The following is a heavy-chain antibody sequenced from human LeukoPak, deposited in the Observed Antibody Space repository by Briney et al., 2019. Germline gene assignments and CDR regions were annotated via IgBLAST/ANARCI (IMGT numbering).Heavy chain of an antibody. J-gene: IGHJ5*02. Sequence: GGSLRLSCAASGFSIGTYWMTWARQVPGKGLEWVANINQDGSGKSYVDSVKGRFTISRDNAKNSLYLQMNGLRADDTAVYYCARTQLNGSRAPWGQGTLVTVS. CDR3: ARTQLNGSRAP. D-gene: IGHD3-10*01. V-gene: IGHV3-7*01. CDR2: INQDGSGK. CDR1: GFSIGTYW.